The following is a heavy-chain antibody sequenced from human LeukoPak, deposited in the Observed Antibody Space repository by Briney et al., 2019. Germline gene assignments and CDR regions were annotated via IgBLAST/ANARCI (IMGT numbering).Heavy chain of an antibody. CDR3: ARRLEYSGSKGVFDY. CDR1: GFTFSSYA. V-gene: IGHV3-23*01. J-gene: IGHJ4*02. CDR2: ISGGGGTT. Sequence: PGGSLRLSCAASGFTFSSYAMSWVRQAPGKRLEWVSAISGGGGTTYYADSVKGRFTISRDNSKNTLDLQMNSLRAEDTAVYYCARRLEYSGSKGVFDYWGQGTLVTVSS. D-gene: IGHD1-26*01.